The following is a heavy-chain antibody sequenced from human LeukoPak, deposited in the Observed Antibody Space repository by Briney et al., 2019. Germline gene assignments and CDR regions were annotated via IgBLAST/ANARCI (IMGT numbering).Heavy chain of an antibody. CDR1: VGSIASTSYC. CDR2: IVVSGNT. V-gene: IGHV4-39*01. Sequence: PSEALSLSSAHSVGSIASTSYCWGWTRQPRGEGLACIGSIVVSGNTYYNPSRRSRVTISVDTTKNHFSLKITSVTATNTAWYSCASPLGYCTTSTCYGDYWVQGTLVTVSS. D-gene: IGHD2-2*01. CDR3: ASPLGYCTTSTCYGDY. J-gene: IGHJ4*02.